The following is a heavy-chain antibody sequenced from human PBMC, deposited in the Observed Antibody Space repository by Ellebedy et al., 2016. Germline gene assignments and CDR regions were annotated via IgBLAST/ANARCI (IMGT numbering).Heavy chain of an antibody. J-gene: IGHJ4*02. V-gene: IGHV3-30*18. CDR2: ISYDGSNK. Sequence: GESLKISCAASGFTFSSYGMHWVRQAPGKGLEWLAVISYDGSNKYYADSVKGRFTISRDNSKNTLYLQMNSLRAEDTAVYYCAKVYDSSGEAPDYWGQGTLVTVSS. CDR1: GFTFSSYG. CDR3: AKVYDSSGEAPDY. D-gene: IGHD3-22*01.